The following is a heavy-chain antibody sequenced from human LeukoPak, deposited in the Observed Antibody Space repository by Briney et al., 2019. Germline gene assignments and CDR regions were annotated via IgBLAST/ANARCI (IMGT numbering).Heavy chain of an antibody. CDR2: INPNSGGT. CDR1: GYTFTGYY. D-gene: IGHD3-22*01. V-gene: IGHV1-2*02. Sequence: GASVKVSCKASGYTFTGYYMHWVRQAPGQGLEWMGWINPNSGGTNYAQKFQGRVTMTRDTPISTAYMELSRLRSDDTAVYYCASQTYYYDSSGYPFDYWGQGTLVTVSS. CDR3: ASQTYYYDSSGYPFDY. J-gene: IGHJ4*02.